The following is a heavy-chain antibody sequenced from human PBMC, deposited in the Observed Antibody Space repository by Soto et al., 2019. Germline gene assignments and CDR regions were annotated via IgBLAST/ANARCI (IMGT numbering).Heavy chain of an antibody. Sequence: SETLSLTCAVYGGSFSCYYWSWIRQPPGKGLEWIGEINHSGSTNYNPSLKSRVTISVDTSKNQFSLKLSSVTAADTAVYYCARGRIVLMVYAIQRNWFDPWGQGTLVTVSS. CDR3: ARGRIVLMVYAIQRNWFDP. J-gene: IGHJ5*02. D-gene: IGHD2-8*01. CDR1: GGSFSCYY. CDR2: INHSGST. V-gene: IGHV4-34*01.